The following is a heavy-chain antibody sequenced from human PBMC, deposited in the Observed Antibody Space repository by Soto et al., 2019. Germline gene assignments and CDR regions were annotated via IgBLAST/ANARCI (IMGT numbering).Heavy chain of an antibody. D-gene: IGHD3-3*01. Sequence: ASVKVSCKASGYTFTSYDINWVRQATGQGLEWMGWMNPNSGNTGYAQKFQGRVTMTRNTSISTAYMELSSLRSEDTAVYYCARGRFLEWLGGRGWFDPWGQGTLVTVSS. J-gene: IGHJ5*02. CDR3: ARGRFLEWLGGRGWFDP. CDR2: MNPNSGNT. CDR1: GYTFTSYD. V-gene: IGHV1-8*01.